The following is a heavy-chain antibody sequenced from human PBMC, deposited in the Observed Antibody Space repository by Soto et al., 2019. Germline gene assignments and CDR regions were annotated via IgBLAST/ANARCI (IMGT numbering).Heavy chain of an antibody. CDR3: ARVKRQQSLPNWFDP. V-gene: IGHV4-4*02. CDR1: GGSISSSNW. D-gene: IGHD6-13*01. Sequence: SETLSLTCAVSGGSISSSNWWSWVRQPPGKGLEWIGEIYHSGSTNYNPSLKSRVTISVDKSKNQFSLKLSSVTAADTAVYYCARVKRQQSLPNWFDPWGQGTLVTVSS. J-gene: IGHJ5*02. CDR2: IYHSGST.